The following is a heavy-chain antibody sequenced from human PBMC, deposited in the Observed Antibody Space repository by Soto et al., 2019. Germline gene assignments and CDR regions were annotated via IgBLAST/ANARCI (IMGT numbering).Heavy chain of an antibody. CDR2: IKQDGSEK. V-gene: IGHV3-7*01. Sequence: GGSLRLSCAASGFTFSSYWMSWVRQAPGKGLEWVANIKQDGSEKYYVDSVKGRFTISRDNAKNSLYMQMNSLRAADTAVYYCARGPLPATDYDYIWGSYRPTDAFDIWGQGTMVTVSS. D-gene: IGHD3-16*02. CDR3: ARGPLPATDYDYIWGSYRPTDAFDI. J-gene: IGHJ3*02. CDR1: GFTFSSYW.